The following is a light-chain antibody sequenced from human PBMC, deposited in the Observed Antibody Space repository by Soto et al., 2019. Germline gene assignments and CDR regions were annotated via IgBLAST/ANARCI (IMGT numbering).Light chain of an antibody. V-gene: IGLV1-44*01. CDR3: AVWDDSLNGSV. CDR1: TSNIGSNT. J-gene: IGLJ2*01. Sequence: QSVLTQPPSASGTPGQRVTISCSGSTSNIGSNTVNWYQQLPGTAPKLLIYSDSQRPSGVPDRFSGSQSGTSASLAISGLQSEDESDYYCAVWDDSLNGSVFGGGTQLTVL. CDR2: SDS.